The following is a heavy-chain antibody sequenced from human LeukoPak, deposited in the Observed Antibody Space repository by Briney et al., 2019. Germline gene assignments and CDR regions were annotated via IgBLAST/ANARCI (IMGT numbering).Heavy chain of an antibody. CDR2: IYHSGST. J-gene: IGHJ6*04. V-gene: IGHV4-38-2*01. CDR1: GYSISSGYY. Sequence: SETLSLTCAVSGYSISSGYYWGLIRQPPGKGLEWIGSIYHSGSTYYNPSLKSRVTISVDTSKNQFSLKLSSVTAADTAVYYCARKRFLEWFLDVWGKGTTVTVSS. CDR3: ARKRFLEWFLDV. D-gene: IGHD3-3*01.